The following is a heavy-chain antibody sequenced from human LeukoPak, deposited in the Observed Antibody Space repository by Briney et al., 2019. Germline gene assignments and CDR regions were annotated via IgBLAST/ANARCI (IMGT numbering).Heavy chain of an antibody. CDR1: GFTFSSYS. CDR2: ISSSSSYI. CDR3: ARDGLRWPSLY. Sequence: GGSLRLSCAASGFTFSSYSMSWVRQAPGKGLEWVSSISSSSSYIYYADSVKGRFTISRDNAKNSLYLQMNSLRAEDTAVYYCARDGLRWPSLYWGQGTLVTVSS. V-gene: IGHV3-21*01. J-gene: IGHJ4*02. D-gene: IGHD4-23*01.